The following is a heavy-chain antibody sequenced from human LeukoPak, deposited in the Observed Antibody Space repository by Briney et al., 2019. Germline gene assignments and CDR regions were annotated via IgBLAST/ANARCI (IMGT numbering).Heavy chain of an antibody. CDR1: GYTFTSYD. CDR3: ARHIRFLEWLFFDP. CDR2: INPNSGGT. D-gene: IGHD3-3*01. J-gene: IGHJ5*02. Sequence: GASVKVSCKASGYTFTSYDINWVRQATGQGLEWMGWINPNSGGTNYAQKFQGRVTMTRDTSISTAYMELSRLRSDDTAVYYCARHIRFLEWLFFDPWGQGTLVTVSS. V-gene: IGHV1-2*02.